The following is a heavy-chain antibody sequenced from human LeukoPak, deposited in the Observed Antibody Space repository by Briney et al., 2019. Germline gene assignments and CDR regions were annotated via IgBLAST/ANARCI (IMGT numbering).Heavy chain of an antibody. Sequence: GGSLRLSCAASGFTFSSYAMSWVRQAPGKGLEWVSAISGSGGSTYYADSVKGRLTISRDNSKNTLYLQMNSLRAEDTAVYYCAKDHDYYDSSGYYSSWGQGTLVTVSS. CDR1: GFTFSSYA. V-gene: IGHV3-23*01. CDR3: AKDHDYYDSSGYYSS. J-gene: IGHJ5*02. D-gene: IGHD3-22*01. CDR2: ISGSGGST.